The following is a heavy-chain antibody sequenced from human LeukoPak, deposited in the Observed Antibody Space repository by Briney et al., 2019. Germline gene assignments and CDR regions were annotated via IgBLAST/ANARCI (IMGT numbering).Heavy chain of an antibody. V-gene: IGHV3-23*01. CDR1: GFTFSSHG. CDR3: AKGFDY. Sequence: GGSLRLSCVASGFTFSSHGMNWVRQAPGKGLEWVSGIIPSGHTTYYADSVRGRFTISRDNSRNTVYLQMNSLRAEDTAVYYCAKGFDYWGQGTLVTVSS. CDR2: IIPSGHTT. J-gene: IGHJ4*02.